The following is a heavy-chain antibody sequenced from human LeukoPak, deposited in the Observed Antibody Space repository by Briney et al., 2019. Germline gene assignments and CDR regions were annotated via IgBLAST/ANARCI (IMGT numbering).Heavy chain of an antibody. Sequence: SVKVSCKASGFTFTSSAVQWVRQARGQRLEWIGWIVVGSGNTNYAQKSQERVTITRDKSTSTAYMELSSLRSEDTAVYYCAAEMGGTLVGLGSHFDHWGQGTLVTVSS. CDR1: GFTFTSSA. CDR3: AAEMGGTLVGLGSHFDH. D-gene: IGHD1-26*01. J-gene: IGHJ4*02. CDR2: IVVGSGNT. V-gene: IGHV1-58*01.